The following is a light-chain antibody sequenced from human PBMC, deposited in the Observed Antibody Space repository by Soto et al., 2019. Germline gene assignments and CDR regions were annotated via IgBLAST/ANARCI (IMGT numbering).Light chain of an antibody. Sequence: QSVLTQPASVSGSPGQSITISCTGTSSDVGGHNYVSWYQQHPGKAPKLMIYEVSNRPSGVSNRFSGSKSGNTASLTISGLQAEDEADYYCSSYITSNTPYVFGSGTKVTLL. CDR3: SSYITSNTPYV. CDR1: SSDVGGHNY. J-gene: IGLJ1*01. CDR2: EVS. V-gene: IGLV2-14*01.